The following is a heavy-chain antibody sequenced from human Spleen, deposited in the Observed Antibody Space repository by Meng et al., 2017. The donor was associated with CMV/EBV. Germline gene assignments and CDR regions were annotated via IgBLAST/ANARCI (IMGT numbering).Heavy chain of an antibody. Sequence: LSCGTSGFAFNAYGMHWVRQAPGKGLDWVAFISYNGDNKQYIDSVKGRFTISRDSSKNTVTLQMVGLRPEDTADYYCVRNGYGPDYWGQGTLVTVSS. CDR2: ISYNGDNK. CDR3: VRNGYGPDY. V-gene: IGHV3-30*19. J-gene: IGHJ4*02. CDR1: GFAFNAYG. D-gene: IGHD3-10*01.